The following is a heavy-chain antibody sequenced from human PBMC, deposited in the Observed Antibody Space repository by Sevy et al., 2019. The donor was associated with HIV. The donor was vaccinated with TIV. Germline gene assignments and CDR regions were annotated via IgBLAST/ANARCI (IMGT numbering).Heavy chain of an antibody. J-gene: IGHJ3*02. CDR1: GFIFSRHG. V-gene: IGHV3-30*03. D-gene: IGHD6-6*01. CDR3: ARYSSSDDDAFDI. Sequence: GGSLRLSCSASGFIFSRHGMHWVRQAPGKGLEWVAVISNDGNDKQYADSVKGRFTISRDNSRDTLYLQMNNLRLEDTAVYYCARYSSSDDDAFDIWGQGTMVTVSS. CDR2: ISNDGNDK.